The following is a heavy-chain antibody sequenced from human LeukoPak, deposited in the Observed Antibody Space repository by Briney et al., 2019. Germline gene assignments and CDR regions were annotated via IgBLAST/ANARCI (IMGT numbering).Heavy chain of an antibody. CDR3: ARDTGLEVRGVITYYYYYGMDV. V-gene: IGHV3-21*01. CDR2: ISSSRSYI. CDR1: GFTFSSYS. J-gene: IGHJ6*04. D-gene: IGHD3-10*01. Sequence: PGGSLRLSCAASGFTFSSYSMNWVRQAPGKGLEWVSSISSSRSYIYYADSVKGRFTISRDNAKNSLYLQMNSLRAEDTAVYYCARDTGLEVRGVITYYYYYGMDVWGKGTTVTVSS.